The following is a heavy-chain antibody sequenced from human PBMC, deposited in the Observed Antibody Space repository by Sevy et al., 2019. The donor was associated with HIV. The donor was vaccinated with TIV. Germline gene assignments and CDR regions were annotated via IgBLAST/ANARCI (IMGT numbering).Heavy chain of an antibody. CDR3: IRSRLLGYTAMVPDY. CDR1: GFTLGDYA. V-gene: IGHV3-49*04. CDR2: MRSKAFAGTT. J-gene: IGHJ4*02. D-gene: IGHD5-18*01. Sequence: GGSLRLSCTTSGFTLGDYAMSWVRQAPGKGLEWVGFMRSKAFAGTTEYAASVKGRFTISTDDSKASAHLQMNSLRTEDTGVYYCIRSRLLGYTAMVPDYWGQCTLVTVSS.